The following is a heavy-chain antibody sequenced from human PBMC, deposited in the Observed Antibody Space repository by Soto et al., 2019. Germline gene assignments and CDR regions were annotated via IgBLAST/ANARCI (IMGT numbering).Heavy chain of an antibody. D-gene: IGHD3-3*01. CDR1: GYSFTSYW. CDR3: ARDFWSGYPNHNWFNP. V-gene: IGHV5-51*01. CDR2: IYPGDSDT. Sequence: GESLKISCKGSGYSFTSYWIGWVRQMPGKGLEWMGIIYPGDSDTRYSPSFQGQVTISADKSISTAYLQWSSLKAPDTAMYYCARDFWSGYPNHNWFNPWGEGTLVTVCS. J-gene: IGHJ5*02.